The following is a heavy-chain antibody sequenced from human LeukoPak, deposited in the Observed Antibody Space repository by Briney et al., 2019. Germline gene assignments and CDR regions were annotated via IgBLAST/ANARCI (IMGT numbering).Heavy chain of an antibody. D-gene: IGHD3-10*01. CDR3: ARGSRAGSGRHFFDY. V-gene: IGHV4-34*01. Sequence: PSETLSLTCAVYGGSFSGYYWSWIRQPPGKGLEWIGEINHSGSTNYNPSLKSRVTISVDTSKNQFSLKLSSVTAADTAVYYCARGSRAGSGRHFFDYWGQGTLVTVSS. J-gene: IGHJ4*02. CDR2: INHSGST. CDR1: GGSFSGYY.